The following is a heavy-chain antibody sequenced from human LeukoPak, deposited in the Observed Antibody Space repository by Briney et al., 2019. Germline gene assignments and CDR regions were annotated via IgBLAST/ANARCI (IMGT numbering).Heavy chain of an antibody. CDR2: FYHSGGP. Sequence: PSETLSLTCTVSGYSISSGYYWGWIRPPPGKGLEWIGNFYHSGGPYYTPSLKSRVTISIDTSRNQFSLIVTSVTAADTALYYCARGGGFLESLYADAFDIWGQGTMVTVSS. V-gene: IGHV4-38-2*02. J-gene: IGHJ3*02. CDR1: GYSISSGYY. CDR3: ARGGGFLESLYADAFDI. D-gene: IGHD3-3*01.